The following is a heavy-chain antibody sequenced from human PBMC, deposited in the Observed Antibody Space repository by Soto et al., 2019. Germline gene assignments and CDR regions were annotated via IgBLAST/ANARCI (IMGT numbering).Heavy chain of an antibody. Sequence: EVQLVESGGGLVQPGGSLRLSCAVSGFTFSTYWMTWVRQAPGKGLEWVANIKQDGSEKHYADSVKGRFTISRDNAKNSLYLQMNSLRAEDTAVYFCARGGSESDYWGQGTLVTVSS. D-gene: IGHD3-10*01. CDR3: ARGGSESDY. CDR2: IKQDGSEK. V-gene: IGHV3-7*01. CDR1: GFTFSTYW. J-gene: IGHJ4*02.